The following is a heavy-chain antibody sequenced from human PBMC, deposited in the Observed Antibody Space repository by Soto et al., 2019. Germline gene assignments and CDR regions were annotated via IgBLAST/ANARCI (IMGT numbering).Heavy chain of an antibody. Sequence: EVQLLESGGGLVQPGGSLRLSCAASGFTFSTFPMHWVRQAPGKGLEWVSVVSGSGDSRYYASSVKGRFTISRDNSHNTLYLQMDSLRADDTALYYCAKDLARGVIGGNWFAHWGQGALVTVSS. J-gene: IGHJ5*02. CDR3: AKDLARGVIGGNWFAH. V-gene: IGHV3-23*01. CDR1: GFTFSTFP. CDR2: VSGSGDSR. D-gene: IGHD3-10*01.